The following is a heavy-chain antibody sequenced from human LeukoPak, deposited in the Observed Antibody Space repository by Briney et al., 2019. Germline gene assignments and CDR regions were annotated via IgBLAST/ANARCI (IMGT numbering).Heavy chain of an antibody. CDR3: AREGDGYSSSWYSN. D-gene: IGHD6-13*01. J-gene: IGHJ4*02. CDR1: GGSISSYY. Sequence: PSETLSLTCTVSGGSISSYYWSCIRQPPGKGLEWIGYIYYSGSTNYNPSLKSRVTISVDTSKNQFSLKLSSVTAADTAVYYCAREGDGYSSSWYSNWGQGTLVTVSS. CDR2: IYYSGST. V-gene: IGHV4-59*01.